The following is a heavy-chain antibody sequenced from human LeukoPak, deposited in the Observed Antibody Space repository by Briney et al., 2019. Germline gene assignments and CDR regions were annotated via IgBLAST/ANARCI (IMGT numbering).Heavy chain of an antibody. D-gene: IGHD1-26*01. J-gene: IGHJ4*02. CDR3: ARVSRGSYRYYFDY. CDR1: GYTFASYG. Sequence: ASVKVSCKASGYTFASYGISWVRQAPGQGLEWMGCISAYNGNTNYAQKLQGRVTMTTDTSTSTAYMELRSLRSDDTAVYYCARVSRGSYRYYFDYWGQGTLVTAAS. V-gene: IGHV1-18*01. CDR2: ISAYNGNT.